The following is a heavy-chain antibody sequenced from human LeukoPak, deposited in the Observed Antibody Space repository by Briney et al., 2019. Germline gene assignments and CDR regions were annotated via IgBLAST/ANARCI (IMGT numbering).Heavy chain of an antibody. CDR2: IDPGGGST. J-gene: IGHJ4*02. V-gene: IGHV1-46*01. Sequence: ASVKVSCKASGYTFTNYYIHWVRQAPGQGLEWMGIIDPGGGSTSYAQKFQGRVTMTSDTSTSTLYLDLSGLRSEDTAVYYCAREGGYTYGYRFDYWGQGTLVTVSS. CDR1: GYTFTNYY. D-gene: IGHD5-18*01. CDR3: AREGGYTYGYRFDY.